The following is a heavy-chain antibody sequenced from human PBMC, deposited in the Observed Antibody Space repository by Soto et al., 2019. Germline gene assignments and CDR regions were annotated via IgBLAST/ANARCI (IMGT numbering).Heavy chain of an antibody. V-gene: IGHV1-69*02. J-gene: IGHJ4*02. D-gene: IGHD6-13*01. CDR2: IIPILGIA. CDR1: GGTFSSYT. CDR3: AADIGGIAAAY. Sequence: GASVKVSCKASGGTFSSYTISWVRQAPGQGLEWMGRIIPILGIANYAQKFQERVTITRDMSTSTAYMELSSLRSEDTAVYYCAADIGGIAAAYWGQGTLVTVSS.